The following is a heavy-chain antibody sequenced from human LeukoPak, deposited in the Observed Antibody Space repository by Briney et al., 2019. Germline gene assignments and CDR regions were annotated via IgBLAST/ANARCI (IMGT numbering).Heavy chain of an antibody. CDR1: GGSISSGGYS. V-gene: IGHV4-30-2*01. D-gene: IGHD2-21*01. CDR3: ARVAFYGAIPDDI. CDR2: IYHSGIT. Sequence: SQTLSLTCAVSGGSISSGGYSWGWIRQPPGKGLEWIGYIYHSGITHYNSSLKSRVTISVDSSKNQFSLKLTSVTAADTAVYYCARVAFYGAIPDDIWGQGTMVTVSS. J-gene: IGHJ3*02.